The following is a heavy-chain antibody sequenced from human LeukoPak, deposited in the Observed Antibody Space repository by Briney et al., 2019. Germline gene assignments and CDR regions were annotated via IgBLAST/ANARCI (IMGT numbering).Heavy chain of an antibody. CDR1: GGSISSGDYY. V-gene: IGHV4-30-4*01. CDR2: IYYSGST. J-gene: IGHJ5*02. D-gene: IGHD2-2*01. Sequence: SETLSLTCTVSGGSISSGDYYWSWIRQPPGKGLEWIGYIYYSGSTYYNPSLKSRVTISVDTSKNQFSLKLSSVTAADTAVYYCAGTPGQLLGWFDPWGQGTLVTVSS. CDR3: AGTPGQLLGWFDP.